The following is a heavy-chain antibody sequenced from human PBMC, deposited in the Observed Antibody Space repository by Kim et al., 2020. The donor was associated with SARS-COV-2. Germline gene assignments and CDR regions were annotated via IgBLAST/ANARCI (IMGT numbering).Heavy chain of an antibody. V-gene: IGHV4-31*03. J-gene: IGHJ4*02. Sequence: SETLSLTCTVSGGSISSGGYYWSWIRQHPGKGLEWIGYIYYSGSTYYNPSLKSRVTISVDTSKNQFSLKLSSVTAADTAVYYCARVVWFGELYRNYFDYWGQGTLVTVSS. D-gene: IGHD3-10*01. CDR1: GGSISSGGYY. CDR2: IYYSGST. CDR3: ARVVWFGELYRNYFDY.